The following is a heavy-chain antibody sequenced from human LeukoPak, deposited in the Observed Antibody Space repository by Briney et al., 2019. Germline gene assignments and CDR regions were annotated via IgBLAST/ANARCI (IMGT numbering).Heavy chain of an antibody. J-gene: IGHJ6*03. Sequence: PSETLSLTCTVSGGSISSYYWSWIRQPPGKGLEWSGESYYSGSSNYNPSLKSRVTISVDTSKNQFSLTLSSATAADTAVYYCASSLRNCSGGSCYLYYYYYYMDVWGKGTTVTVSS. V-gene: IGHV4-59*01. D-gene: IGHD2-15*01. CDR2: SYYSGSS. CDR3: ASSLRNCSGGSCYLYYYYYYMDV. CDR1: GGSISSYY.